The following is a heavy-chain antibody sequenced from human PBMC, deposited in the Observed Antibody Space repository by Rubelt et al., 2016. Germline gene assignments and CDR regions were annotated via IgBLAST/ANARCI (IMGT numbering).Heavy chain of an antibody. CDR1: GFSVSSKY. Sequence: EVQLVESGGGLVQPGGSLRLSCAASGFSVSSKYMAWVRQAPGQGLEWVSSIHANGHTHHADSMKGRFTNSRDNSKNTVFLQMNSLRVDDTAVYYCISYVWGQGTMVTVSS. V-gene: IGHV3-66*01. CDR3: ISYV. J-gene: IGHJ3*01. CDR2: IHANGHT.